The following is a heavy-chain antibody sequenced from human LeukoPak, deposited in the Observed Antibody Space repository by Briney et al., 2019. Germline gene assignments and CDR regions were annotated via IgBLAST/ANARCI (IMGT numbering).Heavy chain of an antibody. J-gene: IGHJ6*04. CDR3: AGSAIAVAGQYYYGMDV. D-gene: IGHD6-19*01. CDR2: IVVGSGNT. Sequence: ASVKVSCKASGFTFTSSAVQWVRQARGQRPEWIGWIVVGSGNTNYAQKFQERVTITRDMSTSTAYMELSSLRSEDTAVYYCAGSAIAVAGQYYYGMDVWGKGTTVTVSS. V-gene: IGHV1-58*01. CDR1: GFTFTSSA.